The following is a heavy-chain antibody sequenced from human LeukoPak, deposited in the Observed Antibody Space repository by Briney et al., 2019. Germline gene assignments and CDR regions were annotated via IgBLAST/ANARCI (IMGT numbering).Heavy chain of an antibody. J-gene: IGHJ6*03. V-gene: IGHV3-23*01. D-gene: IGHD3-22*01. CDR2: ISGSGAKT. CDR3: ARASVDYYDSSGYYGKNYYYYMDV. CDR1: GFTFSTYA. Sequence: GGSLRLSCAASGFTFSTYAMNWVRQAPGKGLEWVSAISGSGAKTYYADFVKGRFTISRDNAKNSLYLQMNSLRAEDTAVYYCARASVDYYDSSGYYGKNYYYYMDVWGKGTTVTISS.